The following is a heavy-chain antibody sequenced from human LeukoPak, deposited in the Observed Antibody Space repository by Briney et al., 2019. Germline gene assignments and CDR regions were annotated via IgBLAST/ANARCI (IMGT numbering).Heavy chain of an antibody. J-gene: IGHJ6*02. Sequence: PGGSLRLSCAASGFTFSNYAIHWVRQAPGKGLEWVAFISYDGSNEYYTDSVKGRFTISRDNSKNTLYLQMHSLRAEDTAVYYCARGVKVNNYYYAMDVWGQGTTVTVSS. CDR3: ARGVKVNNYYYAMDV. CDR1: GFTFSNYA. D-gene: IGHD3-22*01. CDR2: ISYDGSNE. V-gene: IGHV3-30-3*01.